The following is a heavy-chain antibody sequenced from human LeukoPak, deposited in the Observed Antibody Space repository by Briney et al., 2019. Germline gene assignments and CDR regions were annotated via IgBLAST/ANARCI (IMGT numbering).Heavy chain of an antibody. J-gene: IGHJ4*02. CDR2: IDNYGSSP. CDR1: GFTVSSNS. V-gene: IGHV3-74*01. D-gene: IGHD5-12*01. Sequence: GGSLRLSCTVSGFTVSSNSMSWVRQAPGKGLVWVSRIDNYGSSPSYADSVKGRFTISRDNAKNTLYLQMNSLRAEDTAVYYRARVQWGSLVAIDYWGQGTLVTVSS. CDR3: ARVQWGSLVAIDY.